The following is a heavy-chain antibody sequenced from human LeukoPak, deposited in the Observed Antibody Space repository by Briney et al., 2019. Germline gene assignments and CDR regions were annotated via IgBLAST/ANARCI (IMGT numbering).Heavy chain of an antibody. CDR3: AIDSSGYYSRGYFDY. CDR1: GGTFSSYA. D-gene: IGHD3-22*01. V-gene: IGHV1-69*13. CDR2: IIPIFGTA. J-gene: IGHJ4*02. Sequence: GASVKVSCKASGGTFSSYAISWVRQAPGQGLEWMGGIIPIFGTANYAQKFQGGVTITADESTSTAYMELSSLRSEDTAVYYCAIDSSGYYSRGYFDYWGQGTLVTVSS.